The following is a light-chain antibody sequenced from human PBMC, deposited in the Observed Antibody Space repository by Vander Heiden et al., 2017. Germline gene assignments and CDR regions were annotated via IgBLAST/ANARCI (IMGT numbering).Light chain of an antibody. Sequence: EIVLTQSPATLSLSPGERATLSCRASQSVSIYLAWYQQKPGQAPRLLIYDASNRDTGIPARFSGSGGGRDFTLTISSREPEDYAVYYCQQHTNWCQVTFGGGTTVEIK. CDR2: DAS. CDR1: QSVSIY. CDR3: QQHTNWCQVT. V-gene: IGKV3-11*02. J-gene: IGKJ4*01.